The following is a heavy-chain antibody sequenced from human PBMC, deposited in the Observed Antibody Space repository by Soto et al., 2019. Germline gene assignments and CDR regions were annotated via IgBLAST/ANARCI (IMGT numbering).Heavy chain of an antibody. D-gene: IGHD2-2*01. V-gene: IGHV1-2*02. J-gene: IGHJ6*02. CDR3: ARERYQVMSDGMDV. CDR1: GYTFTGYY. Sequence: ASVKVSCKASGYTFTGYYIHWVREAPGQGLEWMGWINPQTGGTSYGQKFQGRVTLSRDTSINTAYLELSRLRFDDAAVYFCARERYQVMSDGMDVWGQGTTVTVSS. CDR2: INPQTGGT.